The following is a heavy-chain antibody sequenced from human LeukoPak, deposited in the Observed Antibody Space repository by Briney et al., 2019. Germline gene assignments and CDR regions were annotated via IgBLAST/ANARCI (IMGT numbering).Heavy chain of an antibody. J-gene: IGHJ4*02. CDR1: GFTFSSYS. Sequence: GGSLRLSCAASGFTFSSYSMNWVRQAPGKGLEWVSSISGSSSYTFYADSVRGRFTISRDNAKNSLYLQMNSLRAEDTALYYCAKDIQGANWGQGTLVTVSS. CDR3: AKDIQGAN. CDR2: ISGSSSYT. D-gene: IGHD5-18*01. V-gene: IGHV3-21*04.